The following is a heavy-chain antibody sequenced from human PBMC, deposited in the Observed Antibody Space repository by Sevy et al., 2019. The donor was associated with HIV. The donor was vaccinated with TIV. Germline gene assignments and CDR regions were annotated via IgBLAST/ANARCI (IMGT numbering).Heavy chain of an antibody. V-gene: IGHV3-30*02. D-gene: IGHD3-10*01. CDR2: IRYDGSNK. J-gene: IGHJ6*03. CDR3: AKIFPEGVTFYYYYYMDV. Sequence: GGSLRLSCAASGFTFSSYGMHWVRQAPGKGLEWVAFIRYDGSNKYYADSVKGRFTISRDNSKNTLYLQMNSLRAEDTAVYYCAKIFPEGVTFYYYYYMDVWGKGTTVTVSS. CDR1: GFTFSSYG.